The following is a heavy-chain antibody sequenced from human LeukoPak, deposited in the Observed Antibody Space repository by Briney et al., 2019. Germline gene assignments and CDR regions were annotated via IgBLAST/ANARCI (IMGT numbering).Heavy chain of an antibody. CDR2: INHSGST. V-gene: IGHV4-34*01. J-gene: IGHJ4*02. Sequence: SETLSLTCAVYGGSFSGYYWSWIRQPPGKGLEWIGEINHSGSTNYNPSLKSRVTISVDTSKNQFSLKLSSVTAADTAVYYCARTIVVVPAAIGGLGYWGQGTLVTVSS. CDR3: ARTIVVVPAAIGGLGY. D-gene: IGHD2-2*01. CDR1: GGSFSGYY.